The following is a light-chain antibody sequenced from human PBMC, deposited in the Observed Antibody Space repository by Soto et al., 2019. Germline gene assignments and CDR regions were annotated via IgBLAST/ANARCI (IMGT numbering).Light chain of an antibody. J-gene: IGKJ1*01. CDR1: QSISTW. CDR3: QQYNIYSWT. CDR2: KAS. V-gene: IGKV1-5*03. Sequence: DIQMTQSPSSLSASEGGRVTITCRASQSISTWLAWYQQKPGKAPKLLIYKASTLESGVPSRFSGSGSGTEFTLTISSLQPDDFAAYYCQQYNIYSWTFGQGTKVDVK.